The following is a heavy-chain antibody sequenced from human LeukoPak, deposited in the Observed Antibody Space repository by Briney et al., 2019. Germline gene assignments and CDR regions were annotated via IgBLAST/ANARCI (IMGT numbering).Heavy chain of an antibody. CDR1: GFTLSKSR. CDR3: ARGHYGMDV. V-gene: IGHV3-7*04. J-gene: IGHJ6*02. CDR2: INQDGSEK. Sequence: GGSLRLSCGPPGFTLSKSRMSWVRQAPGKGLEWVANINQDGSEKYYVDSVEGRFTIFRDNAKNSLYLQMNSLRAEDTAVYYCARGHYGMDVCGQGTTVTVS.